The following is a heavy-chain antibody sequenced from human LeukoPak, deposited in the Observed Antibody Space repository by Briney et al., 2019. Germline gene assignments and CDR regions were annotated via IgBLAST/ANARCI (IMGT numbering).Heavy chain of an antibody. J-gene: IGHJ5*02. V-gene: IGHV3-30*18. CDR1: GFTFSNYG. CDR3: AKGVGGVVVPAAIPSWFDP. Sequence: GGSLRLSCAASGFTFSNYGTHWVRQAPGKGLEWVAVISYDGSNKYYADSVKGRFTISRDNSKNTLYLQMNSLRAEDTAVYYCAKGVGGVVVPAAIPSWFDPWGQGTLVTVSS. D-gene: IGHD2-2*02. CDR2: ISYDGSNK.